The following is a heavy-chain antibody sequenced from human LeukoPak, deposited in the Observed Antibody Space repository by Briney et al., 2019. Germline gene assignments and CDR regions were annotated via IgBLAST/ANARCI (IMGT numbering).Heavy chain of an antibody. CDR1: GYTFTGYY. J-gene: IGHJ3*02. Sequence: ASVKVSCKASGYTFTGYYMHWVRQAPGQGLEWMGWINPNSGGTNYAQKFQGRVTTTRGTSISTAYMELSRLRSDDTAVYYCAREYSGYGLREAFDIWGQGTMVTVSS. CDR2: INPNSGGT. D-gene: IGHD5-12*01. CDR3: AREYSGYGLREAFDI. V-gene: IGHV1-2*02.